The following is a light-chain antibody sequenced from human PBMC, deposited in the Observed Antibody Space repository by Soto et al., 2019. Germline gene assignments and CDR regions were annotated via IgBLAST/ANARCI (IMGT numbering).Light chain of an antibody. V-gene: IGKV3-15*01. CDR1: QSVSSN. Sequence: IAVTQSAATLSVAPGERATLSCIASQSVSSNLAWYQQKPGQAPRLLIYGASTRAAGIPARFSGSGSGTDFTLTISSLKPADFAVYYCQQYNSWRPITFGQGTRLEI. CDR3: QQYNSWRPIT. CDR2: GAS. J-gene: IGKJ5*01.